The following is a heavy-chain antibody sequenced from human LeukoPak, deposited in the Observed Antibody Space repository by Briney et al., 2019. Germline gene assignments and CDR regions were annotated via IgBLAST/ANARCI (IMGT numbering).Heavy chain of an antibody. CDR2: IYTSGST. CDR3: AGVPAAAGWFDP. Sequence: SETLSLTCTVSGGSISSYYWSWIRQPAGKGLEWIGRIYTSGSTNYNPSLKRRVTMSVDTSKNQFSLKLSSVTAADTAVYYCAGVPAAAGWFDPWGQGTLVTVSS. CDR1: GGSISSYY. D-gene: IGHD6-13*01. V-gene: IGHV4-4*07. J-gene: IGHJ5*02.